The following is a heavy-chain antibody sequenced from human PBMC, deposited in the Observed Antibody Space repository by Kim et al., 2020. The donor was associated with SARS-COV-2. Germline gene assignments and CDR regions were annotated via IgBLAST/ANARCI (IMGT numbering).Heavy chain of an antibody. D-gene: IGHD3-10*01. J-gene: IGHJ6*02. V-gene: IGHV1-18*01. CDR1: GYTFTSYG. CDR3: ARDGAMVRGVYFYYYYGMDV. Sequence: ASVKVSCKASGYTFTSYGISWVRQAPGQGLEWMGWISAYNGNTNYAQKLQGRVTMTTDTSTSTAYMELRSLRSDDTAVYYCARDGAMVRGVYFYYYYGMDVWGQGTTVTVSS. CDR2: ISAYNGNT.